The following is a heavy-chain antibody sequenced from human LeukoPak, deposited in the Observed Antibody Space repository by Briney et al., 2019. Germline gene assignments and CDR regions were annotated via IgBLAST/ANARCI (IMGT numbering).Heavy chain of an antibody. J-gene: IGHJ6*02. CDR3: ARDRESGSYYYYYGMDV. Sequence: PGGSLRLSCAASGFTFGDYTMHWFRQPPGRGLQWVSLITGAGGTTSYAGSVKGRFTISRDNSKNSLYLQMNSLRAEDTAVYYCARDRESGSYYYYYGMDVWGQGTTVTVSS. CDR1: GFTFGDYT. V-gene: IGHV3-43*02. CDR2: ITGAGGTT. D-gene: IGHD3-10*01.